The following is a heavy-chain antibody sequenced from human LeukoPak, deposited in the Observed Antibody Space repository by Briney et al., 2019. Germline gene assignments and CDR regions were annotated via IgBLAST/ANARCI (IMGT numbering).Heavy chain of an antibody. D-gene: IGHD1-26*01. CDR3: AKSLLGPNTPFDS. Sequence: PGGSLRLSCAASGFTFSSYAMNWVRQAPGKGLEWVSVTDNGGGDTYYADSVKGRFTISRDNSKNTLYLQMNSLRAEDTAVYYSAKSLLGPNTPFDSWGQGTLVTVSS. J-gene: IGHJ4*02. CDR1: GFTFSSYA. V-gene: IGHV3-23*01. CDR2: TDNGGGDT.